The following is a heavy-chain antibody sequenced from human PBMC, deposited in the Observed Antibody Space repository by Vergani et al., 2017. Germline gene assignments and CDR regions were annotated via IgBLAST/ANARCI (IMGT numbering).Heavy chain of an antibody. CDR3: ARGVGGI. CDR2: IYTSGST. CDR1: GGSISSGSYY. J-gene: IGHJ4*02. V-gene: IGHV4-61*02. Sequence: QVQLQESGPGLVKPSQTLSLTCTVSGGSISSGSYYWSWIRQPAGKGLEWIGRIYTSGSTNYNPSLKSRVTISVDTSKNQFSLKLSSVTAADTAVYYCARGVGGIWGQGTLVTVSS. D-gene: IGHD1-14*01.